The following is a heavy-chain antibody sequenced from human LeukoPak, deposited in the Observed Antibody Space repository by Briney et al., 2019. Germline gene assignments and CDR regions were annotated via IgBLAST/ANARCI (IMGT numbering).Heavy chain of an antibody. Sequence: SETLSLTCAVSGYSISSGYYWGWIRQPPGKGLEWIRSIYHSGSTYYNPSLKSRVTISVDTSKNQFSLKLSSVTAADTAVYYCARGYCSSTSCYDFDYWGQGTLVTVSS. CDR2: IYHSGST. J-gene: IGHJ4*02. CDR3: ARGYCSSTSCYDFDY. CDR1: GYSISSGYY. V-gene: IGHV4-38-2*01. D-gene: IGHD2-2*01.